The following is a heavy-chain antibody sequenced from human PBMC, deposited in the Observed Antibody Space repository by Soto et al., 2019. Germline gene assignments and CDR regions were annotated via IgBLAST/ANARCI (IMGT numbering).Heavy chain of an antibody. CDR2: IYYSGST. CDR1: GGSISSYY. D-gene: IGHD3-10*01. CDR3: ARSRGYGSGSPYYYGMDV. Sequence: PSETLSLTCTVSGGSISSYYWSWIRQPPGKGLEWIGYIYYSGSTNYNPSLKSRVTISVDTSKNQFSLKLSSVTAADTAVYYCARSRGYGSGSPYYYGMDVWGQGTTVTVSS. J-gene: IGHJ6*02. V-gene: IGHV4-59*08.